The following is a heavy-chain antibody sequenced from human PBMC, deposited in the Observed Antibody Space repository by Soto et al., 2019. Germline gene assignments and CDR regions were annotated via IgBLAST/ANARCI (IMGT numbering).Heavy chain of an antibody. J-gene: IGHJ4*02. D-gene: IGHD3-3*01. CDR3: VRHYYDFWSDLHDFDY. Sequence: QIQLVQSGAEVKTPGASVRVSCKTSGYTFITYDISWVRQAPGQGREWVGLSSPNSGRANYAQKLQGRITMTTDTSTSTAYMELRSLRSDDTAVYYCVRHYYDFWSDLHDFDYWGQGTLVTVSS. CDR2: SSPNSGRA. CDR1: GYTFITYD. V-gene: IGHV1-18*04.